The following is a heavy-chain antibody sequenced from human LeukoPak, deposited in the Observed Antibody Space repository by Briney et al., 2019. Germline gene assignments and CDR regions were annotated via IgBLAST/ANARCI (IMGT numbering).Heavy chain of an antibody. Sequence: SETLFLTCTVSGGSISSYYWSWIRQPPGKGLEWIGYIYYSGSTNYNPSLKSRVTISVDTSKNQFSLKLSSVTAADTAVYYCARGGYYDFWSGYWFDPWGQGTLVTVSS. J-gene: IGHJ5*02. D-gene: IGHD3-3*01. V-gene: IGHV4-59*01. CDR3: ARGGYYDFWSGYWFDP. CDR1: GGSISSYY. CDR2: IYYSGST.